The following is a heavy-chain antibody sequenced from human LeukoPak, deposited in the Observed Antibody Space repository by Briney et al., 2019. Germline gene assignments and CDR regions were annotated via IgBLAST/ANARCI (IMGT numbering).Heavy chain of an antibody. V-gene: IGHV4-31*03. CDR3: ARDSLNYYDRRYFDY. J-gene: IGHJ4*02. D-gene: IGHD3-22*01. CDR2: IYYSGST. Sequence: PSETLSLTCTVSGGSISSGGYYWSWIRQHPGKGLEWIGYIYYSGSTYYNPSLKSRVTMSVDTSKNQFSLKLSSVTAADTAVYYCARDSLNYYDRRYFDYWGQGTLVTVSS. CDR1: GGSISSGGYY.